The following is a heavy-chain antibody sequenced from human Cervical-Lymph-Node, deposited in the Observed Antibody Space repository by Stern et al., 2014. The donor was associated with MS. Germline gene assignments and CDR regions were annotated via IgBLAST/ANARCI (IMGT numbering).Heavy chain of an antibody. Sequence: EVQLVESGGGLVQPGGSLRLSWAASGFTFSVYWMHWVRQVPGKGLVWVSRINGDGSKTTYADSVKGRFTISRDNAKNTLYLQMNSLRAEDTAVYYCARDRGGYYDSSGYSDYWGQGTLVTVSS. CDR3: ARDRGGYYDSSGYSDY. CDR1: GFTFSVYW. D-gene: IGHD3-22*01. J-gene: IGHJ4*02. CDR2: INGDGSKT. V-gene: IGHV3-74*01.